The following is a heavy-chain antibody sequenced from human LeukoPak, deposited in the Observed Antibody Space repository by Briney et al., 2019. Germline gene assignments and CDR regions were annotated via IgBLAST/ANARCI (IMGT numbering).Heavy chain of an antibody. Sequence: SETLSLTCTVSGGSISSYYWSWIRQPAAQGLEWIGRLHATESAIYNPSLKGRVTMSLDTSKDQLPLTLTSVTAADSAVYYCASLSSGAAFDVWGQGAVVTVSS. V-gene: IGHV4-4*07. CDR1: GGSISSYY. D-gene: IGHD3-22*01. CDR2: LHATESA. J-gene: IGHJ3*01. CDR3: ASLSSGAAFDV.